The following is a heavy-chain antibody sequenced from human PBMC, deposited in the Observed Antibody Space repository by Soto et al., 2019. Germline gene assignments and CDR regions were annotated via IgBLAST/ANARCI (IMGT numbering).Heavy chain of an antibody. CDR2: ISADGAGT. CDR3: ARISSSSCTDY. D-gene: IGHD6-13*01. J-gene: IGHJ4*02. Sequence: GGSLRLSCAASGFTFNTYAMNWVRQAPGKGLEWVSAISADGAGTYYADSVKGRFTISRDNSKNTLSLQMNSLRAEDTAIFYCARISSSSCTDYWGQGXLVTVYS. V-gene: IGHV3-23*01. CDR1: GFTFNTYA.